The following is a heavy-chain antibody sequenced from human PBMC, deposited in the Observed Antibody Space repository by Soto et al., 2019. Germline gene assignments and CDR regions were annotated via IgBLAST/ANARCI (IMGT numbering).Heavy chain of an antibody. V-gene: IGHV1-69*02. D-gene: IGHD3-9*01. CDR2: IIPILGIA. J-gene: IGHJ6*02. CDR1: GGTFSSYT. Sequence: QVQLVQSGAEVKKPGSSVKVSCKASGGTFSSYTISWVRQAPGQGLEWMGRIIPILGIANYAQKFQGRVTITADKSTSTAYMELSSLRSEDTAVYYCARRYFDGKEGLDYYGMDVWGQGTAVTVSS. CDR3: ARRYFDGKEGLDYYGMDV.